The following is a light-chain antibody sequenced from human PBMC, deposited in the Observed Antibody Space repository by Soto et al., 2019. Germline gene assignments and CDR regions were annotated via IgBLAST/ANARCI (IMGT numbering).Light chain of an antibody. CDR2: DAS. CDR3: QQRSNWPPGT. Sequence: EIVLTQSPGTLPFSPLEIAALSXXAIQSVSSSYLAWYQQKPGQAPRLLIYDASNRATGIPARFSGSGSGTDFTLTISSLEPEDFAVYYCQQRSNWPPGTFGQGTKVDI. V-gene: IGKV3D-20*02. CDR1: QSVSSSY. J-gene: IGKJ1*01.